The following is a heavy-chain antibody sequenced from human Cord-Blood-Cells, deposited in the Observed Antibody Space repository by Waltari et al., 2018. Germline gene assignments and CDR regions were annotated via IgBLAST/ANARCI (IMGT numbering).Heavy chain of an antibody. CDR2: IYYSGST. Sequence: QVQLQESGPGLVKPSQTLSLTCTVPGGSISSGGYYWSWIRQHPGKGLAWIGYIYYSGSTYYNPSLKSRVTISVDTSKNQFSLKLSSVTAADTAVYYCARVWARNSYYYDSSGYYYWFDPWGQGTLVTVSS. D-gene: IGHD3-22*01. CDR1: GGSISSGGYY. J-gene: IGHJ5*02. V-gene: IGHV4-31*03. CDR3: ARVWARNSYYYDSSGYYYWFDP.